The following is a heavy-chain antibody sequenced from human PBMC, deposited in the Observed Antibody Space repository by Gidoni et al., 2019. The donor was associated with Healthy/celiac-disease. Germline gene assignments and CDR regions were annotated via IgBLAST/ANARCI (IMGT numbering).Heavy chain of an antibody. V-gene: IGHV5-10-1*03. Sequence: EVQLVQSGAAVKTPGDSLSISCTGSGYSITSYWISLVRQMPGKGLEWMGRIDPSDSYTNYSPSFQGHVTISADKSISTAYLQWSSLKASDTAMYYCARSGARDYYDRSAQPGPWGQGTLVTVSS. CDR3: ARSGARDYYDRSAQPGP. CDR1: GYSITSYW. J-gene: IGHJ5*02. D-gene: IGHD3-22*01. CDR2: IDPSDSYT.